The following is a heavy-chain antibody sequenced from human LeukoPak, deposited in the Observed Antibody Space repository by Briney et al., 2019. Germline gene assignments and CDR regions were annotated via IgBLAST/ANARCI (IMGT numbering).Heavy chain of an antibody. V-gene: IGHV3-30*02. CDR1: GFTFSSYG. J-gene: IGHJ4*02. D-gene: IGHD3-22*01. Sequence: GGSLRLSCAASGFTFSSYGIHWVRQAPGKGLEWVAFIQYDGSNKYYADSVKGRFTISRDNSKNTLYLQMNGLRAEDTAVYYCAKVDYFDSSGSHYWGQGTLVTVSS. CDR2: IQYDGSNK. CDR3: AKVDYFDSSGSHY.